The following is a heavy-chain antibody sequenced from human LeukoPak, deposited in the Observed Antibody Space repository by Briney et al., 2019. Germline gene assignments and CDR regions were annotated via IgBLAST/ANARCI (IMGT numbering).Heavy chain of an antibody. Sequence: PGGSLRLSCAASGFSFGDYAMHWVRQAPGKGLEWVAGVNWNSAYIGYGDSMKGRVTIYRDNAKKSLYLQMNGLRVEDMALYYCAKDRAELGAGRSYAFDVWGQGTMVTVSS. CDR3: AKDRAELGAGRSYAFDV. D-gene: IGHD1-26*01. J-gene: IGHJ3*01. V-gene: IGHV3-9*03. CDR1: GFSFGDYA. CDR2: VNWNSAYI.